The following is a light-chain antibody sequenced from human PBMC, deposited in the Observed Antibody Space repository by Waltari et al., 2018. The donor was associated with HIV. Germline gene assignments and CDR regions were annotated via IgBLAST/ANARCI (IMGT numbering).Light chain of an antibody. CDR1: QSVSRN. J-gene: IGKJ2*01. Sequence: EIVMTQSPATLSVSPGERATLSCRASQSVSRNLAWYQQTPGQAPRLLIFAASIRATGVPARFSGSGSGTEFTLTVSSLQSEDFAVYYCQQYDNWPPYTFGQGTKLEIK. CDR2: AAS. CDR3: QQYDNWPPYT. V-gene: IGKV3-15*01.